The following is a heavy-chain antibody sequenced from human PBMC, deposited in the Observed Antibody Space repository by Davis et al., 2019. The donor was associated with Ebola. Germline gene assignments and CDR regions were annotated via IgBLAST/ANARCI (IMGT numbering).Heavy chain of an antibody. CDR2: MNPNSGNT. CDR1: GYTFTSYD. J-gene: IGHJ4*02. D-gene: IGHD3-3*01. Sequence: ASVKVSCKASGYTFTSYDINWVRQATGQGLEWMGWMNPNSGNTGYAQKFQGRVTMTRNTSISTAYMELSSLRSEDTAVYYCARVSVLRFLEWLLGVSYFDYWGQGTLVTVSS. CDR3: ARVSVLRFLEWLLGVSYFDY. V-gene: IGHV1-8*01.